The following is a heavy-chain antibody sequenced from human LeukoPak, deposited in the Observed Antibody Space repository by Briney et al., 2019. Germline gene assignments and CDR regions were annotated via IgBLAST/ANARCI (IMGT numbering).Heavy chain of an antibody. CDR1: GFNVSRNY. D-gene: IGHD5-12*01. CDR3: ARRGYSGYDFDY. Sequence: PGGSLRLSCAASGFNVSRNYMNWVRHAPGKGLEWVSVIYSGGSTYYADSVKGRFTISRDNSKNTLYLQMNSLRAEDTAVYYCARRGYSGYDFDYWGQGTLVTVSS. J-gene: IGHJ4*02. V-gene: IGHV3-53*01. CDR2: IYSGGST.